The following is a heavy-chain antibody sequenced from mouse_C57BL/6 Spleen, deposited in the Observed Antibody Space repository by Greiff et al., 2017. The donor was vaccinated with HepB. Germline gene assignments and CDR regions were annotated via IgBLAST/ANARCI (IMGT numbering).Heavy chain of an antibody. D-gene: IGHD1-1*02. CDR1: GYAFSSYW. Sequence: VKLMESGAELVKPGASVKISCKASGYAFSSYWMNWVKQRPGKGLEWIGQIYPGDGDTNYNGKFKGKATLTADKSSSTAYMQLSSLTSEDSAVYFCARRENYGPFDYWGQGTTLTVSS. CDR3: ARRENYGPFDY. V-gene: IGHV1-80*01. CDR2: IYPGDGDT. J-gene: IGHJ2*01.